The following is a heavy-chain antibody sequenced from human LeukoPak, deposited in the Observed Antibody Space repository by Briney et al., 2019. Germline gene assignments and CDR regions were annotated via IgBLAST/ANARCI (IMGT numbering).Heavy chain of an antibody. CDR2: ISASGGST. D-gene: IGHD2-15*01. V-gene: IGHV3-23*01. Sequence: AGGSLRLSCAASRFTFSTYAMSWVRQAPGKGLEWVSAISASGGSTYYADSVRGRFTISRDNSKNTLYLQMNSLSAEDTAVYYCARACSGGSCYLAAVDMWGQGTLVTVSS. J-gene: IGHJ3*02. CDR3: ARACSGGSCYLAAVDM. CDR1: RFTFSTYA.